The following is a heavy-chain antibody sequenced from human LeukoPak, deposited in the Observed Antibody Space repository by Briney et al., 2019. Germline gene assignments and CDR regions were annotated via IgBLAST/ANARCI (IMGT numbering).Heavy chain of an antibody. CDR3: ARHDWFDP. CDR2: IYSGGST. Sequence: GESLRLSCAVSGFIVGSDYMSWVRQAPGKGLEWVSTIYSGGSTYYADSVKGRFTISRDNSKNTLYLQMNSLRAEDTAVYYCARHDWFDPWGRGTLVTVSS. J-gene: IGHJ5*02. CDR1: GFIVGSDY. V-gene: IGHV3-53*01.